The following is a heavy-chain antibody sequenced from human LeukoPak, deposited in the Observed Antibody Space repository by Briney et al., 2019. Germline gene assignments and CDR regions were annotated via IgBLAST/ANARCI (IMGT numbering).Heavy chain of an antibody. V-gene: IGHV3-30*02. D-gene: IGHD6-19*01. CDR1: GFTFSSYG. CDR3: ATGYSSGWYGRLDY. Sequence: PGGSLRLSCAASGFTFSSYGMHWVRQAPGKGLEWVACIRYDGSNKYYADSVKARFTLSRDNSKNTMYLQMNTLRAEDTAVYYCATGYSSGWYGRLDYWGQGTLVTVSS. J-gene: IGHJ4*02. CDR2: IRYDGSNK.